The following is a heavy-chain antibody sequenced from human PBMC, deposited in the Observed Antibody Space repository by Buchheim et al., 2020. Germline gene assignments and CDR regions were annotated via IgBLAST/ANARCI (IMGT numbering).Heavy chain of an antibody. CDR3: ASTRYYYDSSGTFDY. D-gene: IGHD3-22*01. CDR1: GGSVSSGSYY. Sequence: QVQLQESGPGLVKPSETLSLTCTVSGGSVSSGSYYWSWIRQPPGKGLEWIGYIYYSGSTNYNPSLKSRVTISVDTSKTQVSLKLSSVTAADTAVYYCASTRYYYDSSGTFDYWGQGTL. V-gene: IGHV4-61*01. J-gene: IGHJ4*02. CDR2: IYYSGST.